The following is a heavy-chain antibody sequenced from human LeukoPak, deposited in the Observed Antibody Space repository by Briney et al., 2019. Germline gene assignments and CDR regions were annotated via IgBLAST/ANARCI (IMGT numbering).Heavy chain of an antibody. V-gene: IGHV4-59*01. CDR2: IYYSGST. D-gene: IGHD5-12*01. Sequence: SETLSLPCTVSGGSISTYYWNWIRQPPGKGLEWIGYIYYSGSTNYNPSLKSRVTISLDTSKNQFSLKLSSVTAADTAVYYCARGGQRVATISDYWGQGTLVTVSS. CDR3: ARGGQRVATISDY. CDR1: GGSISTYY. J-gene: IGHJ4*02.